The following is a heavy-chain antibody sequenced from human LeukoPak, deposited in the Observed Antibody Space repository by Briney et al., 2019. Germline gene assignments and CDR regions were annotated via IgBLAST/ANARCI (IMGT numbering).Heavy chain of an antibody. V-gene: IGHV1-69*06. CDR2: IIPIFGTA. CDR3: ASVTVSFDPTYYYYMDV. J-gene: IGHJ6*03. D-gene: IGHD3-10*01. CDR1: GGTFSSYA. Sequence: SVKVSCKASGGTFSSYAISWVRQAPGQGLEWMGGIIPIFGTANYAQKFQGRVTITADKSTSTAYMELSSLRSEDTAVYYCASVTVSFDPTYYYYMDVWGKGTTVTVSS.